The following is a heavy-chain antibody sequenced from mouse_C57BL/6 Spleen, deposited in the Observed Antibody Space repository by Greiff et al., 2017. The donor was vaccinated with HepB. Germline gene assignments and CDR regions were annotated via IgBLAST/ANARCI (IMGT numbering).Heavy chain of an antibody. D-gene: IGHD1-1*01. V-gene: IGHV5-9*01. Sequence: EVKLMESGGGLVKPGGSLKLSCAASGFTFSSYTMSWVRQTPEKRLEWVATISGGGGNTYYPDSVKGRFTISRDNAKNTLYLQMSSLRSEDTALYYCARRCTTVVAYYAMDYWGQGTSVTVSS. J-gene: IGHJ4*01. CDR3: ARRCTTVVAYYAMDY. CDR2: ISGGGGNT. CDR1: GFTFSSYT.